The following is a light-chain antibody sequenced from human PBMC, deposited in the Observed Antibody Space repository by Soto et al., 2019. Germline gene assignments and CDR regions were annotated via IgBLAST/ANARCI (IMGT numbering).Light chain of an antibody. CDR2: VAS. J-gene: IGKJ4*01. CDR3: QQDGSVS. Sequence: EIVLTQSPGTLSLSPGDRATLSCRASQYFSSSYLAWYQQRPGQAPRLLIHVASNRATDVPDRFSGSASGTVFTLTLSGMEPEDFAVYYGQQDGSVSFGGGTKVEIK. CDR1: QYFSSSY. V-gene: IGKV3-20*01.